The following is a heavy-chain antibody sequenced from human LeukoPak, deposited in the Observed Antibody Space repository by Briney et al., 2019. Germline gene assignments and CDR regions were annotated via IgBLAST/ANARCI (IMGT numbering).Heavy chain of an antibody. D-gene: IGHD3-9*01. V-gene: IGHV4-34*01. Sequence: PSETLSLTCAVYGGSFSGYYWSWIRQPPGKGLEWIGEINHSGSTNYNPSLKSRVTISVDTSKNQFSLKLSSVTAADTAVYYCARGLMRLVRIDYWGQGTLVTVSS. J-gene: IGHJ4*02. CDR1: GGSFSGYY. CDR3: ARGLMRLVRIDY. CDR2: INHSGST.